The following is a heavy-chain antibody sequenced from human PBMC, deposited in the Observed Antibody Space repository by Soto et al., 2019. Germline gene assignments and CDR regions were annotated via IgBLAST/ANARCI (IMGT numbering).Heavy chain of an antibody. V-gene: IGHV4-4*07. D-gene: IGHD3-16*01. CDR3: AKGGTYYFDS. J-gene: IGHJ4*02. CDR2: LYTRGTT. CDR1: CASISNFY. Sequence: SETLSLTCSVSCASISNFYWSWIRQSAGKGLEWIGRLYTRGTTDYNPSLESRVTMSIDTSKNRVSLSLTSVTAADTAVYYCAKGGTYYFDSWGQGIVVTVSS.